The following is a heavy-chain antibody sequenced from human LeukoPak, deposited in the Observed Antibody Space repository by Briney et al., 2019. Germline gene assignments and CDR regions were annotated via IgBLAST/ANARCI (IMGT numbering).Heavy chain of an antibody. CDR3: GRDFGSGRYYNHYYAMDV. V-gene: IGHV3-23*01. CDR1: GFTFSSYA. J-gene: IGHJ6*02. Sequence: GGSLRLSCAASGFTFSSYAMSWVRQAPGKGLEWVSDISGGGATTFYADSVKGRFTISRDNSKNTLYLQLNSLRAEDTAVYYCGRDFGSGRYYNHYYAMDVWGQGTTVTVSS. D-gene: IGHD3-10*01. CDR2: ISGGGATT.